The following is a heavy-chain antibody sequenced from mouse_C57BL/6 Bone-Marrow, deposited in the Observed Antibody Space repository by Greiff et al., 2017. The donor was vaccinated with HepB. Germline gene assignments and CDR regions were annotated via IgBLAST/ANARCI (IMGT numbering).Heavy chain of an antibody. CDR3: TRDGDYYGSSSGWFAY. Sequence: EVQVVESGEGLVKPGGSLKLSCAASGFTFSSYAMSWVRQTPEKRLEWVAYISSGGDYIYYADTVKGRFTISRDNARNTLYLQMSSLKSEDTAMYYCTRDGDYYGSSSGWFAYWGQGTLVTVSA. J-gene: IGHJ3*01. CDR2: ISSGGDYI. V-gene: IGHV5-9-1*02. CDR1: GFTFSSYA. D-gene: IGHD1-1*01.